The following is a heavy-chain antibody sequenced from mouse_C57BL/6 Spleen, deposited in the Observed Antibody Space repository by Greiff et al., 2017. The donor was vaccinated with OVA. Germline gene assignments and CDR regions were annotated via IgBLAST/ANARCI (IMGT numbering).Heavy chain of an antibody. J-gene: IGHJ2*01. CDR3: ARVRRDYGSSFDY. D-gene: IGHD1-1*01. Sequence: QVQLKQPGAELVKPGASVKMSCKASGYTFTSYWITWVKQRPGQGLEWIGDIYPGSGSTNYNEKFKSKATLTVDTSSSTAYMQLSSLTSEDSAVYYCARVRRDYGSSFDYWGQGTTLTVSS. V-gene: IGHV1-55*01. CDR1: GYTFTSYW. CDR2: IYPGSGST.